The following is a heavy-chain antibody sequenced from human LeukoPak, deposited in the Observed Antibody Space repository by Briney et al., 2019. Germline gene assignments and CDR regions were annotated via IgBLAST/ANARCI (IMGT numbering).Heavy chain of an antibody. J-gene: IGHJ4*02. V-gene: IGHV1-69*13. D-gene: IGHD3-10*01. CDR3: ANYYYGSGSYYTYHY. Sequence: SVKVSCKASGGTFSSYAISWVRQAPGQGLEWMGGFIPIFGTANYAQKFQGRVTITADESTSTAYMERSSLRSEDTAVYYCANYYYGSGSYYTYHYWGQGTLVTVSS. CDR1: GGTFSSYA. CDR2: FIPIFGTA.